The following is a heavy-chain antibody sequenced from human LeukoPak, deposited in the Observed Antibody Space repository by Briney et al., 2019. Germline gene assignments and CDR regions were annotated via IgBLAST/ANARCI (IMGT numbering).Heavy chain of an antibody. Sequence: GGSLRLSCAASGFTFSSYAMHWVRQAPGKGLEWVAVISYDGSNKYYADSVKGRFTISRDNSKNTLYLQMNSLRAEDTAVYYCARGQGTVTTHWGQGTLVTVSS. CDR2: ISYDGSNK. CDR3: ARGQGTVTTH. V-gene: IGHV3-30-3*01. D-gene: IGHD4-17*01. CDR1: GFTFSSYA. J-gene: IGHJ4*02.